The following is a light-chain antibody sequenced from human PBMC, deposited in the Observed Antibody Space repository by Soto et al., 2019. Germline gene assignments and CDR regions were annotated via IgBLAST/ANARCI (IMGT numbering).Light chain of an antibody. V-gene: IGKV1-12*01. CDR1: QPISSW. Sequence: DIQMTQSPSSISASVGDRVTIACRASQPISSWLAWYQQVPGQAPYLLIYPASTLQSGVPSRFSGSGSGTDFTLTISSLQPEDFATYYCLQDYNYPFTFGGGTKVDIK. J-gene: IGKJ4*01. CDR3: LQDYNYPFT. CDR2: PAS.